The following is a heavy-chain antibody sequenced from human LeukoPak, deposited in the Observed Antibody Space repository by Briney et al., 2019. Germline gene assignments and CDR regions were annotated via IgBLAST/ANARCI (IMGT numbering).Heavy chain of an antibody. CDR2: IYASGSS. V-gene: IGHV4-61*09. D-gene: IGHD2-15*01. CDR3: ARDWGLLATSGRGALDI. CDR1: GGSISSGRYY. J-gene: IGHJ3*02. Sequence: SETLSLTCTVSGGSISSGRYYWSWIRKPAGKGLEWIGHIYASGSSNYNPSLKSRVTISVDTSKNQFSLNLSSATAADTAVYYCARDWGLLATSGRGALDIWGQGTMVTVSS.